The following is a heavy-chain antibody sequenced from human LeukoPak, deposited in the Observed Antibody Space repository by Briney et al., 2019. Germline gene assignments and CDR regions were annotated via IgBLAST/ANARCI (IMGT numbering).Heavy chain of an antibody. Sequence: SDTLSLTCAVSGYSISSDNWWGWIRPPPGKGLEWIGYIYYSGSTYYNPSLKSRVTMLVDTSKNQFSLKLSSVTAVDTAVYYCAKKIAAAAWFDPWGQGTLVTVSS. CDR1: GYSISSDNW. CDR3: AKKIAAAAWFDP. J-gene: IGHJ5*02. CDR2: IYYSGST. D-gene: IGHD6-13*01. V-gene: IGHV4-28*01.